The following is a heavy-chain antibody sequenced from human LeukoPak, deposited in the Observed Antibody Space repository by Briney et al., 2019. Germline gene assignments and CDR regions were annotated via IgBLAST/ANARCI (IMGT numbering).Heavy chain of an antibody. D-gene: IGHD2/OR15-2a*01. J-gene: IGHJ6*03. V-gene: IGHV4-4*07. Sequence: SETLSLTCTVSGGSISSYYWSWIRQPAGKGLEWIGRIYTSGSTNYNPSLESRVTMSVDTSKNQFSLKLSSVTAADTAVYYCARDRYFNLRYYYYYYMDVWGKGTTVTVSS. CDR1: GGSISSYY. CDR3: ARDRYFNLRYYYYYYMDV. CDR2: IYTSGST.